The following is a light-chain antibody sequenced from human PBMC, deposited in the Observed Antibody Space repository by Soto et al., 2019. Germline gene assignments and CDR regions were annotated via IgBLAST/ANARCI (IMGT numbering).Light chain of an antibody. Sequence: EIVLTQSPAPLSVSPGERATLSCRASQTVSSNLAWYQQTPGQPPRLLIYGASSRAPGIPDRFSGSGSGTAGTITISRLETEDGAVYYGQQYGRSSPTFGGGTKVDNK. CDR3: QQYGRSSPT. J-gene: IGKJ4*01. CDR1: QTVSSN. CDR2: GAS. V-gene: IGKV3-20*01.